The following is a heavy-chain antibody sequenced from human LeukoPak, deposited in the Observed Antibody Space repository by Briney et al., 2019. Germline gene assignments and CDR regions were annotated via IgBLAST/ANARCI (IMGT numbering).Heavy chain of an antibody. D-gene: IGHD3-9*01. V-gene: IGHV4-4*07. CDR1: GGSISSYY. J-gene: IGHJ5*02. Sequence: NPSETLSLTCTVSGGSISSYYWSWIRQPAGKGLEWIGRIYTSGSTNYNPSLKSRVTMSVDTSKNQFSLKLSSVTAADTAVYYCARALTGDHLAVDWFDPWGQGTLVTVSS. CDR3: ARALTGDHLAVDWFDP. CDR2: IYTSGST.